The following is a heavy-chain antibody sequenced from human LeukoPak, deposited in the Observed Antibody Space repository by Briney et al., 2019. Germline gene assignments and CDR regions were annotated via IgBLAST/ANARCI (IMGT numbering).Heavy chain of an antibody. J-gene: IGHJ3*02. Sequence: GGSLRLSCAASGLTFDHYAMHWVRQAPGKGLEWVTLISGDGGSTYYADSVKGRLTISRDNSKNSLYLQMNSLTTEDTALYFCAKGTTMYAFDIWGQGTMVTVSS. CDR2: ISGDGGST. CDR1: GLTFDHYA. D-gene: IGHD1-1*01. CDR3: AKGTTMYAFDI. V-gene: IGHV3-43*02.